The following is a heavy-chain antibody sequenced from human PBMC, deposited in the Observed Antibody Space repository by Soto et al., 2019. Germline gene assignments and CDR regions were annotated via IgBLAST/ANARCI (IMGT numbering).Heavy chain of an antibody. CDR1: GGSFSGYY. V-gene: IGHV4-34*01. CDR2: IHHSGVT. D-gene: IGHD5-18*01. Sequence: PSETLSLTCAVYGGSFSGYYWTWIRQPPGKGLEWIGEIHHSGVTNYNPSLKSRVTISADTPKNQFSLKLTSVTAADTAVYYCARDHTERGYSYGYDYWGQGTLVTVSS. CDR3: ARDHTERGYSYGYDY. J-gene: IGHJ4*02.